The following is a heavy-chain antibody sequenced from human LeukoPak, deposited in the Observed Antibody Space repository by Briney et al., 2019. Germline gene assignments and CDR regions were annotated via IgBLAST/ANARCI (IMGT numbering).Heavy chain of an antibody. V-gene: IGHV1-58*02. Sequence: SVKVSCKASGFTFTSSTIQWVRQARGQRLEWIGWIVVGSGNTNYAQKFQERVIITRDMSTTTVYMELSSLRSEDTAVYYCATGASHLYEMKASYYYYYGMDVWGQGTTVTVSS. CDR3: ATGASHLYEMKASYYYYYGMDV. CDR2: IVVGSGNT. J-gene: IGHJ6*02. CDR1: GFTFTSST. D-gene: IGHD2/OR15-2a*01.